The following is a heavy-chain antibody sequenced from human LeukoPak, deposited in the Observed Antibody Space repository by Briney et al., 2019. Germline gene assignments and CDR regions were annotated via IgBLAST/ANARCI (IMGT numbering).Heavy chain of an antibody. CDR3: AKGSGSYYDY. D-gene: IGHD3-10*01. J-gene: IGHJ4*02. CDR2: ISGSGGST. V-gene: IGHV3-23*01. Sequence: GGSLRLPCAASGFTFSSYAMSWVRQAPGRGLEWVSAISGSGGSTYYADSVKGRFTISRDNSKNTLYLQMNSLRAEDTAVYYCAKGSGSYYDYWGQGTLVTVSS. CDR1: GFTFSSYA.